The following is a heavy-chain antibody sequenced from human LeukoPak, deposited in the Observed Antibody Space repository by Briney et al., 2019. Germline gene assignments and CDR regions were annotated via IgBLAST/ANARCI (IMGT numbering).Heavy chain of an antibody. CDR1: GFTFSNNW. D-gene: IGHD3-22*01. J-gene: IGHJ3*02. CDR2: IKADGSEK. V-gene: IGHV3-7*01. Sequence: GGSLRLSCAASGFTFSNNWMSWVRQTPGKGLEWVAKIKADGSEKFYVDSVKGRLTISRDNAKNTLYIQMSGLRREDTALYYCATFSSGNYLNQPFYIWGQGTIVTVSS. CDR3: ATFSSGNYLNQPFYI.